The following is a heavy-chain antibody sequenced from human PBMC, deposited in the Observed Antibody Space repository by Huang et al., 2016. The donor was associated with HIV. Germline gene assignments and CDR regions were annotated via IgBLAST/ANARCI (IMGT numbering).Heavy chain of an antibody. Sequence: QIQLAQSGAEVKKPGASVKVSCKASGYTFTNYDINWVRQASGHGLEWMGWMNPKSGNVGYTKKFQGRVAILRNSSINTSYLEVTSLTSEDTAVYYCARGFGINYNHEAFDVWGQGTMVTVSS. CDR3: ARGFGINYNHEAFDV. J-gene: IGHJ3*01. D-gene: IGHD3-10*01. CDR2: MNPKSGNV. V-gene: IGHV1-8*01. CDR1: GYTFTNYD.